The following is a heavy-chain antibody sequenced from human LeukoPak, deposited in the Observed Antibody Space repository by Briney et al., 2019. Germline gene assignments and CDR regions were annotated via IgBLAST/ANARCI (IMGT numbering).Heavy chain of an antibody. CDR2: ISYSGRT. V-gene: IGHV4-59*08. Sequence: SETLSLTCTVSGDSITNYYWSWIRQPPGKGLEWIAYISYSGRTNYNPSLKSRVTMSLDPSKIQFSLNLSSVTAADTAVYYCASQIVTTTAVDYWGQGTLVTVSS. J-gene: IGHJ4*02. CDR1: GDSITNYY. D-gene: IGHD3-22*01. CDR3: ASQIVTTTAVDY.